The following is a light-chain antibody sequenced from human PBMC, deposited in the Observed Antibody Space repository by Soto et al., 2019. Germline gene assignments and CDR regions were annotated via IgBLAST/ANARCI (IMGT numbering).Light chain of an antibody. Sequence: QSALSQPASLSGSPGQSITISCTGTSSDVGGFEYVSWYQHQPGKAPKLIIYDVTKRPSGVSNRFSGSKSGNTASLTISGIQAEDEGDYYCGSITRSSTSVFGTGTK. J-gene: IGLJ1*01. CDR2: DVT. V-gene: IGLV2-14*01. CDR3: GSITRSSTSV. CDR1: SSDVGGFEY.